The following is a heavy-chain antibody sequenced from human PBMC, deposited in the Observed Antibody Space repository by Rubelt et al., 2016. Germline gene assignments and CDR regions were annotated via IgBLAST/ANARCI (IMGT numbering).Heavy chain of an antibody. CDR2: IYSGGAT. Sequence: GGGLVQPGGSLRLSCAASGFTVSSNYMSWVRQAPGKGLEWVSLIYSGGATYYADSVKGRFTISRDNSKNTLYLQMNRLRVEDTAMYYCARDPVGGNVRQFDYWGQGTLVTVSS. J-gene: IGHJ4*02. CDR3: ARDPVGGNVRQFDY. D-gene: IGHD1-26*01. CDR1: GFTVSSNY. V-gene: IGHV3-66*02.